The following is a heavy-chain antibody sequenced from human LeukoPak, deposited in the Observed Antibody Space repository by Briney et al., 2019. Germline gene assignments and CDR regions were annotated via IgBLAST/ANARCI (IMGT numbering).Heavy chain of an antibody. V-gene: IGHV3-48*03. Sequence: GGSLRLSCVASGFILSNYEMNWVRQAPGKGLEWVSYISSSGSIIYYADSVKGRFTISRDNAKNSLYLQMNSLRAEDMALYYCAKDKGSSWYPYDAFDIWGQGTMVTVSS. J-gene: IGHJ3*02. D-gene: IGHD6-13*01. CDR1: GFILSNYE. CDR2: ISSSGSII. CDR3: AKDKGSSWYPYDAFDI.